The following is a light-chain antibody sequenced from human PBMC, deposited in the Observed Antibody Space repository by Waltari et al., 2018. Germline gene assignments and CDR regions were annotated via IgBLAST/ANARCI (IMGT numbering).Light chain of an antibody. V-gene: IGLV2-23*03. CDR1: NSNVGSYNL. CDR2: EGH. CDR3: CSNVGSSVF. Sequence: QSALTQPASVSGSPGQSLTISCTGFNSNVGSYNLVSRYQKHPGKAPTLLCYEGHRRPSGVSNRCSGSKSDNTASLTLSGLQAEDEADYYCCSNVGSSVFFGGGTKLTVL. J-gene: IGLJ2*01.